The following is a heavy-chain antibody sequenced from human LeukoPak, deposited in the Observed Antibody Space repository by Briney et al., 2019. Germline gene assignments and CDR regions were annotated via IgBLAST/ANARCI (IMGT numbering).Heavy chain of an antibody. CDR3: ARLPYYYDSSGLRLSDYFDY. Sequence: PXXAXTSYIPSFQGQVTISADKSISTAYLQWSSLKAAETAMYYCARLPYYYDSSGLRLSDYFDYWGQGTLVTVSS. D-gene: IGHD3-22*01. CDR2: PXXAXT. J-gene: IGHJ4*02. V-gene: IGHV5-51*01.